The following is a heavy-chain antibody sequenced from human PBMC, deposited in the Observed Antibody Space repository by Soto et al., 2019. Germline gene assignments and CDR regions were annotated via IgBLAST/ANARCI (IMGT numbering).Heavy chain of an antibody. CDR2: IKQDGSEK. Sequence: GGSLRLSCAASGFTFSSYWMSWVRQAPGKGLEWVANIKQDGSEKYYVDSVKGRFTISRDNAKNSLYLQMNSLRAEDTAVYYCARSSWYYDFWSGSPQDYFDYWGQGTLVTVSS. CDR1: GFTFSSYW. CDR3: ARSSWYYDFWSGSPQDYFDY. J-gene: IGHJ4*02. D-gene: IGHD3-3*01. V-gene: IGHV3-7*01.